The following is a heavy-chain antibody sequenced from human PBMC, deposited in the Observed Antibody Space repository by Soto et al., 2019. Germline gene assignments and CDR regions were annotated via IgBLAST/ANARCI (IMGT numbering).Heavy chain of an antibody. CDR2: IYYSGST. V-gene: IGHV4-59*01. D-gene: IGHD4-17*01. Sequence: SETLSLTCTVSGGSISSYYWSWIRQPPGKGLEWIGYIYYSGSTNYNPSLKSRVTISVDTSKNQFSLKLSSVTAADTAVYYCARIEDYEGAFDIWGQGTMVTVSS. CDR1: GGSISSYY. CDR3: ARIEDYEGAFDI. J-gene: IGHJ3*02.